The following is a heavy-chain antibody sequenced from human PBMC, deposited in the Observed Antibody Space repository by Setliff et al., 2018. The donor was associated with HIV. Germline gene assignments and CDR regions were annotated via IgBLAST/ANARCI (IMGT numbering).Heavy chain of an antibody. J-gene: IGHJ4*02. CDR3: ARVYCSTTSCNDEYYFDY. Sequence: GASVMVSCKASGYIFSTYYIHWVRQAPGHGLEWMGIINPSSTSTDYAQKFQGRLTLTRDTSTGTVYMHLNNLRSDDTAVYYCARVYCSTTSCNDEYYFDYWGQGTLVTVSS. CDR2: INPSSTST. V-gene: IGHV1-46*01. CDR1: GYIFSTYY. D-gene: IGHD2-2*01.